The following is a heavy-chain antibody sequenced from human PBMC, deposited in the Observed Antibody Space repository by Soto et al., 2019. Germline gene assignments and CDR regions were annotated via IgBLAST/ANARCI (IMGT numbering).Heavy chain of an antibody. Sequence: ASVKVSCKASGYTFTGYYMHWVRQAPGQGLEWMGWINPNSGGTNYAQKFKGWVTMTRDTSISTAYMELSRLRSDDTAVYYCARGPPGVAATTTYYYYGMDVWGQGTTVTVSS. CDR3: ARGPPGVAATTTYYYYGMDV. CDR2: INPNSGGT. V-gene: IGHV1-2*04. D-gene: IGHD1-26*01. J-gene: IGHJ6*02. CDR1: GYTFTGYY.